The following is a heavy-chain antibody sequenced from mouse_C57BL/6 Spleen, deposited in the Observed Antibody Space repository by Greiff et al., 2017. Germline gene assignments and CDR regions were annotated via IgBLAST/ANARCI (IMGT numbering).Heavy chain of an antibody. CDR1: GYSITSGYY. Sequence: DVKLQESGPGLVKPSQSLSLTCSVTGYSITSGYYWNWIRQFPGNKLEWMGYISYDGSNNYNPSLKNRISITRDTSKNQFFLKLNSVTTEDTATYYCARENYSNGDYWGQGTTLTVSS. CDR3: ARENYSNGDY. D-gene: IGHD2-5*01. V-gene: IGHV3-6*01. CDR2: ISYDGSN. J-gene: IGHJ2*01.